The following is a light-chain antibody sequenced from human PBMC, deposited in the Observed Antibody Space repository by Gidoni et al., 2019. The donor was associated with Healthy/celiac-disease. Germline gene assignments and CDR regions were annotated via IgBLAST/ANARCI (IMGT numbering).Light chain of an antibody. J-gene: IGLJ3*02. CDR1: SSNIGSNP. V-gene: IGLV1-44*01. Sequence: QSVLSQPPSASGTPGHRVTIPCSGSSSNIGSNPVNWYQQLPGTAPKLLIYSNNQRPSGVPDRFPGSKSGTSASLAISGLQSEDEADYYGAAWDDSLNVWVFGGGTKLTVL. CDR2: SNN. CDR3: AAWDDSLNVWV.